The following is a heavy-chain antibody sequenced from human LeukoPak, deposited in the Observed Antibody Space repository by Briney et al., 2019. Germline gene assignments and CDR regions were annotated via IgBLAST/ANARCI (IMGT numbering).Heavy chain of an antibody. Sequence: GGSLRLSCAASGFTVSSNYMSWVRQAPGKGLEWVSVIYSGGSTYYADSVKGRFTISRDNSKNMLYLQMNSLRAEDTAVYYCARSSVVAGSLGYWGQGTLVTVSS. D-gene: IGHD6-19*01. V-gene: IGHV3-53*05. J-gene: IGHJ4*02. CDR1: GFTVSSNY. CDR3: ARSSVVAGSLGY. CDR2: IYSGGST.